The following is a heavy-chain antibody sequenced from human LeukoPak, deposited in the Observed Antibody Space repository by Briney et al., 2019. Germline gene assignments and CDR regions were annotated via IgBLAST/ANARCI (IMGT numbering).Heavy chain of an antibody. J-gene: IGHJ4*02. V-gene: IGHV3-23*01. CDR3: AKGSSGYLRYFDY. Sequence: GGSLRLSCAASGFTFSSYAMSWVRQAPGKGLEWVPAISGSGGSTYYADSVKGRFTISRDNSKNTLYLQMNSLRAEDTAVYYCAKGSSGYLRYFDYWGQGTLVTVSS. CDR2: ISGSGGST. D-gene: IGHD3-22*01. CDR1: GFTFSSYA.